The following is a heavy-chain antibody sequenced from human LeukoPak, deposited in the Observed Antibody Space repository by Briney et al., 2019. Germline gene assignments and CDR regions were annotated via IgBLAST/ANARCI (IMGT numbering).Heavy chain of an antibody. V-gene: IGHV1-46*03. CDR1: GYAFTSYY. J-gene: IGHJ3*02. D-gene: IGHD3-22*01. CDR2: INPSGGST. CDR3: ARERTYYYDRRLAPNDAFDI. Sequence: ASVKVSCKASGYAFTSYYMHWVRQAPGQGLEWMGIINPSGGSTSHAQKFQGRVTMTRDTSTSTVYMELSSLRSEDTAVYYCARERTYYYDRRLAPNDAFDIWGQGTMVTVSS.